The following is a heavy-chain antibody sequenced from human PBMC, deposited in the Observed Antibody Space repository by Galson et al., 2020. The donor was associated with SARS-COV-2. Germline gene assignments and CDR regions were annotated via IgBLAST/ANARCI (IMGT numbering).Heavy chain of an antibody. CDR3: ARREDGYNFGDYSYHYYMDV. CDR1: GFTFSNYG. CDR2: INYSGGDT. Sequence: GGSLRLSCAASGFTFSNYGMSWVRQAPGKGLEWVSSINYSGGDTYYADSVKGRLTISRDNSKKTVYLQMDSLRAEDMAVYYCARREDGYNFGDYSYHYYMDVWGKGTAVTVS. D-gene: IGHD5-18*01. V-gene: IGHV3-23*01. J-gene: IGHJ6*03.